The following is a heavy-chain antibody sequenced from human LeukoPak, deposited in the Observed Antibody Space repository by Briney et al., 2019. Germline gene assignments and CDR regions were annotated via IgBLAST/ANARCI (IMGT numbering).Heavy chain of an antibody. D-gene: IGHD2-2*01. CDR1: GGTFSSYA. CDR3: ARGPSSLGIDYYYYMDV. V-gene: IGHV1-69*13. Sequence: SVKVSCKASGGTFSSYAISWVRQAPGQGLEWMGGIIPIFGTANYAQKFQGRVTITADESTSTAYMELSSLRSEVTAVYYCARGPSSLGIDYYYYMDVWGKGTTVTVSS. J-gene: IGHJ6*03. CDR2: IIPIFGTA.